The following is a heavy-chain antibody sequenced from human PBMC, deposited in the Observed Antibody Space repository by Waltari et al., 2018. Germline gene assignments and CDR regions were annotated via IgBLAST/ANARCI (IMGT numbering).Heavy chain of an antibody. V-gene: IGHV4-39*07. J-gene: IGHJ4*02. CDR1: GGSISSSTFY. D-gene: IGHD2-2*01. Sequence: QLQLRESGTGLVKPSETLSLTCTVPGGSISSSTFYWGWVRPPPGKGLEWIGSIYYSGSTYYNPSLKSRVTISVDTSKNQFSLRVSSVTAADTAVFYCARMVRGYCSSTSCHTDHWGQGTLVTVSS. CDR3: ARMVRGYCSSTSCHTDH. CDR2: IYYSGST.